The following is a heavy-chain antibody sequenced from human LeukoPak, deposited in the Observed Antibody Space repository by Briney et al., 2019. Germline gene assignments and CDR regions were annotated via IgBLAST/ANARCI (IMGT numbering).Heavy chain of an antibody. Sequence: GGSLRLSCAASGFTVSSNYMSWVRQAPGKGLEWVSVIYSGGSTYYADSVKGRFTISRDNFKNTLYLQMNSLRAEDTAVYYCAKPYITMIVVVPLTWGQGTLVTVSS. J-gene: IGHJ5*02. D-gene: IGHD3-22*01. V-gene: IGHV3-53*01. CDR3: AKPYITMIVVVPLT. CDR1: GFTVSSNY. CDR2: IYSGGST.